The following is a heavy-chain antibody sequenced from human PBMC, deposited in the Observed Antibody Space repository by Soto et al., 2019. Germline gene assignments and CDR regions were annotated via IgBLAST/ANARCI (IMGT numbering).Heavy chain of an antibody. CDR3: AKGHGDWGGNCFDY. J-gene: IGHJ4*02. V-gene: IGHV3-23*04. Sequence: EVQIVESGGGLVQPGESLRLSCVASGLTFSNFAMSWVRQAPGKGLEWVADIRGSGDARDNTDSVKGRFTISRDNAENTLFLQIDSLRAEYTAVYYFAKGHGDWGGNCFDYWGQGTLVVVSS. CDR2: IRGSGDAR. D-gene: IGHD4-17*01. CDR1: GLTFSNFA.